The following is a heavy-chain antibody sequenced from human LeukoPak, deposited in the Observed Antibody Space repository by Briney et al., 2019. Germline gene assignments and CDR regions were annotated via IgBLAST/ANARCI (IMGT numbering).Heavy chain of an antibody. Sequence: SETLSLTCTVSGGSISSSSYYWGWIRQPPGKGLEWIGSIYYSGSTYYKPSLKSRVTISVDTSKNQFSLKLSSVTAADTAVYYCARHGRAVAGPKYFQHWGQGTLVTASS. J-gene: IGHJ1*01. V-gene: IGHV4-39*01. CDR2: IYYSGST. CDR1: GGSISSSSYY. D-gene: IGHD6-19*01. CDR3: ARHGRAVAGPKYFQH.